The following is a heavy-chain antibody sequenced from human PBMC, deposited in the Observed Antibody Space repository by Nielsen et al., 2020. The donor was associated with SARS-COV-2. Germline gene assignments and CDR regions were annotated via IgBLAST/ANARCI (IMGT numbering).Heavy chain of an antibody. CDR1: GGSISSGDYY. V-gene: IGHV4-30-4*01. J-gene: IGHJ4*02. Sequence: SETLSLTCTVSGGSISSGDYYWSWIRQPPGKGLEWIGYIYYSGSTYYNPSLKSRVTISVDTSKNQFSLKLSSVTAADTAVYYCARVCRPIYYDSSGYYFDYWGQGTPVTVSS. CDR2: IYYSGST. D-gene: IGHD3-22*01. CDR3: ARVCRPIYYDSSGYYFDY.